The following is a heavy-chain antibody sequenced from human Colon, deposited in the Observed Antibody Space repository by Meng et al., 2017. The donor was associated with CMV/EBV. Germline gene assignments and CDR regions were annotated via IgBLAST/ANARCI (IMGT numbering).Heavy chain of an antibody. CDR1: GDSISGYF. Sequence: SETLSLTCTVSGDSISGYFWSWIRQPPGKGLEWIGYVYYSGTTNYNPSLKSRLTISLDTSKNQFSLKLNSVTAADTAVYYCARVGGDGHNLRLYYGMDVWGQGTTVTVSS. CDR3: ARVGGDGHNLRLYYGMDV. J-gene: IGHJ6*02. V-gene: IGHV4-59*01. CDR2: VYYSGTT. D-gene: IGHD5-24*01.